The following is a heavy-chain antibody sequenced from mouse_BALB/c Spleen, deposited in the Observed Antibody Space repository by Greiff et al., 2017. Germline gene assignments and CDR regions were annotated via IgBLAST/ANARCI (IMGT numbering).Heavy chain of an antibody. Sequence: VQLQQSGPGLVQPSQSLSITCTVSGFSLTSYGVHWVRQSPGKGLEWLGVIWSGGSTDYNAALISRLSTSKDNSKSQVFFKMNSLQANDTAIYYCARYMITTDAGYYYAMDYWGQGTSVTVSS. CDR2: IWSGGST. J-gene: IGHJ4*01. D-gene: IGHD2-4*01. CDR1: GFSLTSYG. CDR3: ARYMITTDAGYYYAMDY. V-gene: IGHV2-2*02.